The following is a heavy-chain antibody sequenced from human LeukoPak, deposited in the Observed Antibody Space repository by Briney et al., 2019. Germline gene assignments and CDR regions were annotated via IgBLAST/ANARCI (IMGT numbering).Heavy chain of an antibody. CDR2: ISSSSSYI. J-gene: IGHJ2*01. CDR1: GFTFSSYS. D-gene: IGHD1-26*01. Sequence: GGSLRLSCAASGFTFSSYSMNWVRQAPGKVLEWVSSISSSSSYIYYADSVKGRFTISRDNAKNSLYLQMNSLRAEDTAVYYCASVREGLLGSWYFDLWGRGTLVTVSS. CDR3: ASVREGLLGSWYFDL. V-gene: IGHV3-21*01.